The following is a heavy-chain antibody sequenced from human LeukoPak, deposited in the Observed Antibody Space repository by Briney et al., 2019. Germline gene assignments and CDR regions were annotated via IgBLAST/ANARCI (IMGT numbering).Heavy chain of an antibody. CDR3: ARDHLGVPAAKGRNDY. D-gene: IGHD2-2*01. V-gene: IGHV3-30*04. J-gene: IGHJ4*02. CDR1: GFTFSSYA. CDR2: ISYDGSNK. Sequence: GGSLRLSCAASGFTFSSYAMRWVRQAPGKGLEWVAVISYDGSNKYYADSVKGRFTISRDNSKNTLYLQMNSLRAEDTAVYYCARDHLGVPAAKGRNDYWGQGTLVTVSS.